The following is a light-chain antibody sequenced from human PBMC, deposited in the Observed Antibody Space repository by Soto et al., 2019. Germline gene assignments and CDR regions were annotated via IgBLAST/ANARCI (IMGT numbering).Light chain of an antibody. V-gene: IGKV3-20*01. CDR2: GAS. J-gene: IGKJ1*01. Sequence: EIVLTQSPGTLSLSPGERATLSCRASQSVSSSYLAWYQRRPGQAPRLLIYGASSRATGIPDRFSGSGSGTEFTLTISRLEPEDFAVYYCQQYGSSPWMFGQGTKVEIK. CDR3: QQYGSSPWM. CDR1: QSVSSSY.